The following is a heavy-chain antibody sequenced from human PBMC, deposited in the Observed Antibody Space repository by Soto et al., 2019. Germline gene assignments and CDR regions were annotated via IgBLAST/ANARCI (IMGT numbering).Heavy chain of an antibody. CDR3: DGRSGWYENWFDT. CDR1: GYTFTSYA. CDR2: INAGNGNT. D-gene: IGHD6-19*01. J-gene: IGHJ5*02. Sequence: ASVKVSCKASGYTFTSYAMHWVRQAPGQRLEWMGWINAGNGNTKYSQKFQGRVTITRDTSASTAYMELSSLRSEDTAVYYCDGRSGWYENWFDTWGQGTLVTVSS. V-gene: IGHV1-3*01.